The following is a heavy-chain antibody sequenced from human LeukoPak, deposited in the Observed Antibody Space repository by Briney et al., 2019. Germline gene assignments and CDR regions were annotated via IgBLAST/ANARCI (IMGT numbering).Heavy chain of an antibody. D-gene: IGHD6-19*01. J-gene: IGHJ5*02. CDR3: ATGSVAHPWFDP. Sequence: ASVKVSCKASGGTFSSYAISWVRQAPGQGLEWMGGIIPIFGTANYAQKFQGRVTITADESTSTAYMELSSLRSEDTAVYYCATGSVAHPWFDPWGQGTLVTVSS. V-gene: IGHV1-69*13. CDR1: GGTFSSYA. CDR2: IIPIFGTA.